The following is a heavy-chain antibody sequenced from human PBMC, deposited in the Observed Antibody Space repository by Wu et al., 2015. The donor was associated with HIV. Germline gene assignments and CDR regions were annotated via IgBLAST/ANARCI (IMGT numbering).Heavy chain of an antibody. J-gene: IGHJ4*02. D-gene: IGHD3-22*01. V-gene: IGHV1-46*01. CDR3: ARDSAAWLLGQALDY. CDR1: GYTFTTYS. CDR2: LNPSGGRR. Sequence: QVQLVQSGAEVKEPGASVKISCKASGYTFTTYSIHWVRQAPGQGLEWVGTLNPSGGRRRNALKFRDRITMTRDMSTSTVYMELKRLTSDDTATYYCARDSAAWLLGQALDYWGQGTLVTVSS.